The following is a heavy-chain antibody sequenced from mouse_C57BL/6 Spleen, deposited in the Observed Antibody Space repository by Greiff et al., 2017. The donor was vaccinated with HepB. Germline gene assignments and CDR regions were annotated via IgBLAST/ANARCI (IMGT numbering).Heavy chain of an antibody. CDR2: IYTRDGST. D-gene: IGHD1-1*01. V-gene: IGHV1-85*01. J-gene: IGHJ4*01. CDR1: GYTFTSYD. CDR3: ARSTTVGYAMDS. Sequence: QVQLQQSGPELVKPGASVKLSCKASGYTFTSYDINWVKQRPGQGLEWIGWIYTRDGSTKYNEKFKGKATLTVDTSSSTAYMELHSLTSEDSAVYFCARSTTVGYAMDSWGQGTSVPVSS.